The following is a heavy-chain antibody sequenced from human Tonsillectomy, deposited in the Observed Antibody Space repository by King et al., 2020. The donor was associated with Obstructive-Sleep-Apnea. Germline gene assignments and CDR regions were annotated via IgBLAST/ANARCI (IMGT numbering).Heavy chain of an antibody. CDR3: ARVPPGITVVSD. Sequence: VQLVESGGSLVKPGGSLRLSCAASGFTFSDNYMSWIRQAPGEGLQWISYISTTSSYTFNADSVKGRFTISRDNAKNSLYLQMNSLRAEDTAVYYCARVPPGITVVSDWGQGTLVTVSS. V-gene: IGHV3-11*06. J-gene: IGHJ4*02. CDR2: ISTTSSYT. CDR1: GFTFSDNY. D-gene: IGHD6-19*01.